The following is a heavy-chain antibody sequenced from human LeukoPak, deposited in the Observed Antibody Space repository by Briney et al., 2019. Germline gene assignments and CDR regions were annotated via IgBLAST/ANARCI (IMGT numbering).Heavy chain of an antibody. V-gene: IGHV3-21*01. D-gene: IGHD3-22*01. CDR2: ISVRSNYI. J-gene: IGHJ4*02. CDR1: GYTFSSYS. CDR3: VRLRRNSDTSGFYYYYDF. Sequence: GGSLRLSCLASGYTFSSYSINWVRQAPGKGLEWVSSISVRSNYIYYADSVRGRFRISRDDARDSLYLQMNSLRAEDTAAYYCVRLRRNSDTSGFYYYYDFWGQGTLVTVSS.